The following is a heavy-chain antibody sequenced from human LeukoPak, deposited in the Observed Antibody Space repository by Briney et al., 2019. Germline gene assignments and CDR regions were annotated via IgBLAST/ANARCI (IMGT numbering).Heavy chain of an antibody. CDR3: ARLLEHYYFDASGYYDDDY. V-gene: IGHV1-2*02. Sequence: ASVKVSCKASGDTFTGFYMHWVRQAPGQGLEWMGWIDPNIGTTKYSQKFQGRVTMTRDTSISEVYMELSRLRSDDTAVYYCARLLEHYYFDASGYYDDDYWGQGTPIIVSS. J-gene: IGHJ4*02. D-gene: IGHD3-22*01. CDR1: GDTFTGFY. CDR2: IDPNIGTT.